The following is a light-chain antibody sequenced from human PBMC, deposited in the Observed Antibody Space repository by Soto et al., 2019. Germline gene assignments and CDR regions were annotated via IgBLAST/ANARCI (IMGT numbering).Light chain of an antibody. V-gene: IGLV2-8*01. CDR2: EVS. J-gene: IGLJ1*01. Sequence: QSALTQPPSASGSSGQSVTISCTGTSNDVGGYNYVSWYQQHPGKAPKLMIYEVSKRPSGVPDRFSGSKSGTTASLTVSGXXXXXXXXYYCSSYAGSNTFGVFGTGTKLTVL. CDR3: SSYAGSNTFGV. CDR1: SNDVGGYNY.